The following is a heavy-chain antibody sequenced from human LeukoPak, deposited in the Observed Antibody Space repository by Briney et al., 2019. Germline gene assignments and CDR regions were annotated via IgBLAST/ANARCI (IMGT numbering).Heavy chain of an antibody. CDR1: GYTFASYD. CDR2: MNPNSGNT. V-gene: IGHV1-8*01. Sequence: ASVKVSCKASGYTFASYDINWVRQATGQGLEWMGWMNPNSGNTGYAQKFQGRVTTTRNTSISTAYMELSSLRSEDTAVYYCARAPSITGTTPPGYWGQGTLVTVSS. J-gene: IGHJ4*02. D-gene: IGHD1-7*01. CDR3: ARAPSITGTTPPGY.